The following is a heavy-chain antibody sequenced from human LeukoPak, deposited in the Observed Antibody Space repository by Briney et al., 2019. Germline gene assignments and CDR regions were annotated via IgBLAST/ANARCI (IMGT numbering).Heavy chain of an antibody. D-gene: IGHD3-10*01. Sequence: GGSLRLSCTASGFTFPYYWMTWVRQAPGKGLEWVGFIRSKVYGGTTEYAASVKGRFTISRDDFKSIAYLQMNSLKTEDKAVYYCAKFGTSDSMDVWGQGTMVTVSS. V-gene: IGHV3-49*04. CDR3: AKFGTSDSMDV. CDR2: IRSKVYGGTT. CDR1: GFTFPYYW. J-gene: IGHJ6*02.